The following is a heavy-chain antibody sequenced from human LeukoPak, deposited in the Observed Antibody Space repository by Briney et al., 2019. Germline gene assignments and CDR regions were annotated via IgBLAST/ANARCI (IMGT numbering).Heavy chain of an antibody. CDR1: GFTFSSYS. CDR3: ARDRAAAAGTIEYDY. CDR2: ISSSGSTI. J-gene: IGHJ4*02. Sequence: GGSLRLSCAASGFTFSSYSMNWVRQAPGKGLEWVSYISSSGSTIYYADSVKGRFTISRDNAKNSLYLQMNSLRAEDTAVYYCARDRAAAAGTIEYDYWGQGTLVTVSS. D-gene: IGHD6-13*01. V-gene: IGHV3-48*04.